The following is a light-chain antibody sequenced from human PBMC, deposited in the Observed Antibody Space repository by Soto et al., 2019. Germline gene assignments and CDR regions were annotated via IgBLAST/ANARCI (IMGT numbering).Light chain of an antibody. J-gene: IGLJ1*01. Sequence: QSALTQPASVSGSPGQSITISCIGTSSDVGGYNFVSWYQQHPGKAPKLMIYDVSNRPSGVSNRFSGSKSGNTASLTISGLQAEDEADYYCSSYTSRNTLVFGTGTKLTVL. CDR2: DVS. V-gene: IGLV2-14*01. CDR1: SSDVGGYNF. CDR3: SSYTSRNTLV.